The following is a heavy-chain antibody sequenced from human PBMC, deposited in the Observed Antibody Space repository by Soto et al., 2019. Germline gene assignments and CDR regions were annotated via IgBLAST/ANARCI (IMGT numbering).Heavy chain of an antibody. J-gene: IGHJ6*02. CDR2: IYYSGRT. D-gene: IGHD3-10*01. CDR3: ARDYGSGSSYYYGMDV. Sequence: QVQLQESGPGLVKPSQTLSLTCTVSGGSISSGGYYWSWIRQHPGKGLEWIGYIYYSGRTYYNPSLKSRVTLSVDTSKYHFSMKLSSVTAAHTAVYYCARDYGSGSSYYYGMDVWGQGTTVTVSS. CDR1: GGSISSGGYY. V-gene: IGHV4-31*03.